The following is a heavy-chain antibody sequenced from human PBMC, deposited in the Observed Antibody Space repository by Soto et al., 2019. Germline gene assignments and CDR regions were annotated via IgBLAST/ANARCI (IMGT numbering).Heavy chain of an antibody. CDR1: GYTFTSYG. J-gene: IGHJ4*02. CDR3: AREPNYFDY. Sequence: ASVKVSCKASGYTFTSYGISWVRQAPGQGLEWMGWISAYNGNTRYAQKLQGRVTMTTDTSTSTADMELRSLRSDDTAVYYCAREPNYFDYWGQGTLVTVSS. V-gene: IGHV1-18*01. CDR2: ISAYNGNT.